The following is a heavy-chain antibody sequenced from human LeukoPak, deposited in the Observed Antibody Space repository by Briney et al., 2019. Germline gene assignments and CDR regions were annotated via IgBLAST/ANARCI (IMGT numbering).Heavy chain of an antibody. J-gene: IGHJ5*02. Sequence: ESSETLSLTCAVSGGSISSGGYSWSWIRQPPGKGLEWIGYIYHSGSTYYNPSLKSRVTISVDRSKNQFSLKLSSVTAADTAVYYCASSYYYDSSGYLGWFDPWGQGTLVTVSS. CDR3: ASSYYYDSSGYLGWFDP. CDR2: IYHSGST. V-gene: IGHV4-30-2*01. CDR1: GGSISSGGYS. D-gene: IGHD3-22*01.